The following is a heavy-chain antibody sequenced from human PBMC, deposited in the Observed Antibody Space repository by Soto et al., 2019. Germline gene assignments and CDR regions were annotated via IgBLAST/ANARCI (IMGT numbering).Heavy chain of an antibody. CDR3: ARSYSSSCCWFDP. Sequence: ASVKVSCKASGYTFTGYYMHWVRQAPGQGLEWMGWINPNSGGTNYAQKFQGRVTMTRDTSISTAYMELSRLRSDDTAVYYCARSYSSSCCWFDPWGRGTLVTVSS. CDR1: GYTFTGYY. V-gene: IGHV1-2*02. J-gene: IGHJ5*02. D-gene: IGHD6-13*01. CDR2: INPNSGGT.